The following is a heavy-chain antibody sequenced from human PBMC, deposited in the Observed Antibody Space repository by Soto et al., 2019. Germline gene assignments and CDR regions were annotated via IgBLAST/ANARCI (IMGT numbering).Heavy chain of an antibody. Sequence: ASVKVSCKASGYTFTSYGISWVRQAPGQGLEWMGWISANNGNTNYAQKFQGRVTMTRNTSTSTAYMELSSLRSEDTAVYYCARGPRHWVFAYWAQGTLVTGSS. CDR2: ISANNGNT. J-gene: IGHJ4*02. V-gene: IGHV1-18*01. CDR1: GYTFTSYG. CDR3: ARGPRHWVFAY. D-gene: IGHD6-13*01.